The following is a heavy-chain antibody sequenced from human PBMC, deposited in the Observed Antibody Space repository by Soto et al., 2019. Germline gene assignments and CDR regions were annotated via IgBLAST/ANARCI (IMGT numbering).Heavy chain of an antibody. CDR3: AKAGYSSGWGQGFDY. J-gene: IGHJ4*02. D-gene: IGHD6-19*01. CDR2: ISGSGGST. Sequence: GGSLRLSCAASGFTFSSYAMSWVRQAPGKGLEWVSAISGSGGSTYYADSVKGRFTISRDNSKNTLYLQMNSLRAEDTAVYYCAKAGYSSGWGQGFDYWGQGTLVTVSS. V-gene: IGHV3-23*01. CDR1: GFTFSSYA.